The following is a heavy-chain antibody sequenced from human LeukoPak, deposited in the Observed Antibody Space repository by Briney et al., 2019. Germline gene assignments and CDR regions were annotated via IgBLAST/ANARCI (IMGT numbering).Heavy chain of an antibody. CDR2: IYTSGST. CDR3: ARDLGYSRYYYYMDV. V-gene: IGHV4-4*07. J-gene: IGHJ6*03. CDR1: GGPISSYY. D-gene: IGHD6-13*01. Sequence: PSETLSLTCTVSGGPISSYYWSWIRQPAGKGLEWIGRIYTSGSTNYNPSLKSRVTMSVDTSKNQFSLKLSSVTAADTAVYYCARDLGYSRYYYYMDVWGKGTTVTVSS.